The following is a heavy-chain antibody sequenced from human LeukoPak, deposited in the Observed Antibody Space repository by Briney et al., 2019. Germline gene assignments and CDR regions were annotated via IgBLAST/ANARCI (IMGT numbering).Heavy chain of an antibody. CDR3: ATGIQLWLQAGYYYYMDV. V-gene: IGHV1-24*01. D-gene: IGHD5-18*01. J-gene: IGHJ6*03. CDR2: FDPEDGET. Sequence: ASVKVSRKVSGYTLTELSMHWVRQAPGKGLEWMGGFDPEDGETIYAQKFQGRVTMTEDTSTDTAYMELSSLRSEDTAVYYCATGIQLWLQAGYYYYMDVWGKGTTVTVSS. CDR1: GYTLTELS.